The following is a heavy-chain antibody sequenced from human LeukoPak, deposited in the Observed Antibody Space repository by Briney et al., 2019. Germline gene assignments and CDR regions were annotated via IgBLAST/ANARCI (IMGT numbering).Heavy chain of an antibody. D-gene: IGHD3-10*01. Sequence: PSETLSLACAVYGGSFSGYYWSWIRQPPRKGLEWIGEINHSGSTNYNPSLKSRVTISVDTSKNQFSLKLSSVTAADTAVYYCAITSITMVRGVTNWFDPWGQGTLVTVSS. CDR3: AITSITMVRGVTNWFDP. CDR2: INHSGST. V-gene: IGHV4-34*01. CDR1: GGSFSGYY. J-gene: IGHJ5*02.